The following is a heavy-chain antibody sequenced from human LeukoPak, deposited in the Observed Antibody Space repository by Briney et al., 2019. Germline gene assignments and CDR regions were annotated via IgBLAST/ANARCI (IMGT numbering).Heavy chain of an antibody. V-gene: IGHV3-7*05. CDR1: GFTFSTYW. CDR3: ARGRWNTGMLSPYYFDY. D-gene: IGHD3-16*01. CDR2: IKGDGSEQ. Sequence: PGGSLRLSCAASGFTFSTYWMSWVRQAPEKGLEWVANIKGDGSEQHYVDSVKGRFTISRDNAKNSVYLQMTRLRAEDTAVYYCARGRWNTGMLSPYYFDYWGQGTLVTVSS. J-gene: IGHJ4*02.